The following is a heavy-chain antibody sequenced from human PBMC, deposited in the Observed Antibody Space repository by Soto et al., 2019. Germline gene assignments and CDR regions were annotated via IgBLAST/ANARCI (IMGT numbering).Heavy chain of an antibody. J-gene: IGHJ5*02. CDR1: GYTFTSYG. CDR3: ARVNPGVVVVAATPWGRFDP. CDR2: ISAYNGNT. D-gene: IGHD2-15*01. Sequence: QVQLVQSGAEVKKPGASVKVSCKASGYTFTSYGISWVRQAPGQGLEWMGWISAYNGNTNYAQKLQGRVTMTTDTSTSTAYMELRSLRSDDTAVYYCARVNPGVVVVAATPWGRFDPWGQGTLVTVSS. V-gene: IGHV1-18*01.